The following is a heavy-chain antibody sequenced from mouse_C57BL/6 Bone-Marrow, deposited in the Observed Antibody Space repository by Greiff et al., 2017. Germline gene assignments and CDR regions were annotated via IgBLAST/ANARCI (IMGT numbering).Heavy chain of an antibody. V-gene: IGHV14-4*01. J-gene: IGHJ1*03. Sequence: DVKLQESGAELVRPGASVKLSCTASGFNIKDDYMHWVKQRPEQGLEWIGWIDPENGDTEYASKFQGKATITADTSSNTAYLQLSSLTSEDTAVYYCTPPWGFDVWGTGTTVTVSS. CDR3: TPPWGFDV. CDR2: IDPENGDT. CDR1: GFNIKDDY.